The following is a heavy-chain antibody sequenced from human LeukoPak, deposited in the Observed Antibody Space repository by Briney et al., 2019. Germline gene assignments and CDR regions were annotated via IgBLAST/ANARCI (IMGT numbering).Heavy chain of an antibody. D-gene: IGHD1-26*01. Sequence: GRSLRLSCAASGFTFSSYGMHWVRQAPGKGLEWVAVIWYDGSNKYYADSVKGRFTISRDNSKNTLYLQMNSLRAEDTAVYYCARDLEVGAILGYWGQGTLVTVSS. V-gene: IGHV3-33*01. CDR1: GFTFSSYG. CDR2: IWYDGSNK. CDR3: ARDLEVGAILGY. J-gene: IGHJ4*02.